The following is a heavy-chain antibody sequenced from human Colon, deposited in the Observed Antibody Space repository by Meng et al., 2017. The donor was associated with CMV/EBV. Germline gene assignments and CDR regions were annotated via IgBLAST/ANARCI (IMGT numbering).Heavy chain of an antibody. V-gene: IGHV3-23*01. CDR1: ESVVSSNY. D-gene: IGHD3-3*01. CDR2: ISGSGGST. CDR3: AKQGGITIFGVVTPFDY. Sequence: GGSLRLSCETSESVVSSNYISWVRQAPGRGLEWVSAISGSGGSTYYADSVKGRFTISRDNSKNTLYLQMNSLRAEDTAVYYCAKQGGITIFGVVTPFDYWGQGTLVTVSS. J-gene: IGHJ4*02.